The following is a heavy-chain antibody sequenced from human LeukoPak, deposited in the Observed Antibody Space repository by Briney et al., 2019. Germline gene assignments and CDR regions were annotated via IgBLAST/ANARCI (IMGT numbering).Heavy chain of an antibody. J-gene: IGHJ5*02. Sequence: ASVKVSCKASGYTFTSYGISWVRQAPGQGLEWMGWISAYNGNTNYAQKLQGGVTMTTDTSTSTAYMELRSLRSDDTAVYYCARGWVPAAEGENWFDPWGQGTLVTVSS. D-gene: IGHD2-2*01. CDR3: ARGWVPAAEGENWFDP. CDR2: ISAYNGNT. CDR1: GYTFTSYG. V-gene: IGHV1-18*04.